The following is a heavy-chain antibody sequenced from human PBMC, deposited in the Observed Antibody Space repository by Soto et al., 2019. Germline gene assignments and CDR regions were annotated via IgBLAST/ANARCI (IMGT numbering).Heavy chain of an antibody. CDR1: GGSISSGGYY. CDR3: AREGSSFGGGSVDY. V-gene: IGHV4-31*03. D-gene: IGHD6-6*01. Sequence: SETLSLTCTVSGGSISSGGYYWSWIRQHPGKGLEWIGYIYYSGSTYYNPSLKSRVTISVDTSKNQFSLKLSSVTAADTAVYYWAREGSSFGGGSVDYGGQGTLVTVSS. CDR2: IYYSGST. J-gene: IGHJ4*02.